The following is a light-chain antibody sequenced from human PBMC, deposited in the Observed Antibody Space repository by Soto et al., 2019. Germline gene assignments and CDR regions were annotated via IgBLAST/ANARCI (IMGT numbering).Light chain of an antibody. CDR2: DAS. CDR3: QQRSSWPIT. Sequence: EIVLTQSPATLSLSPGERATLSCRASQSVSRYLAWYQQKPGQAPRLLIYDASNRATGIPARFSGSGSGTDFTLTISSLDHEDFAVYYCQQRSSWPITFGQGTRLEIK. V-gene: IGKV3-11*01. CDR1: QSVSRY. J-gene: IGKJ5*01.